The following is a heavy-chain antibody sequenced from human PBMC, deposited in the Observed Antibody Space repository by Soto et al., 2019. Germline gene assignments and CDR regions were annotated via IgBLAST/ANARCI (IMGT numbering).Heavy chain of an antibody. CDR1: GGSISSSSYC. D-gene: IGHD6-6*01. J-gene: IGHJ4*02. CDR3: GAYSSSVPYYFDY. Sequence: SETLSLTCTVSGGSISSSSYCWGWIRQPPGKGLEWIGSIYYSGSTYYNPSLKSRVTISVDTSKNQFSLKLSSVTAADAAVYYCGAYSSSVPYYFDYWGQGTLVTVSS. V-gene: IGHV4-39*01. CDR2: IYYSGST.